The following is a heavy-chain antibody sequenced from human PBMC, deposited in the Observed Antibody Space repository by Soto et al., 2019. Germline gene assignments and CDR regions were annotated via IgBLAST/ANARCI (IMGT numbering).Heavy chain of an antibody. Sequence: EVQLVETGGGLIQPGGSLRLSCAASGFTVSSNYMSWDRQAPGKGLEWVSIIYSGGSTYYADSVQGRFTISRDNSKNTLYLQMNSLRAEDTAVYYCARERGSISSFWDWYFDLWGRGTLVIVTS. J-gene: IGHJ2*01. D-gene: IGHD6-13*01. V-gene: IGHV3-53*02. CDR1: GFTVSSNY. CDR2: IYSGGST. CDR3: ARERGSISSFWDWYFDL.